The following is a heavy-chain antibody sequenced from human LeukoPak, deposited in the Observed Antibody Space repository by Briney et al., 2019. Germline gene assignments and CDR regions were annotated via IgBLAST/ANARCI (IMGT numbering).Heavy chain of an antibody. D-gene: IGHD3-22*01. CDR1: GFTVSDSF. Sequence: GGSLRLSCAASGFTVSDSFLSWVRQAPGKGLEWVSVFYSGGSTSYADSVKGRFTVSRDNSKNTLYLQMNSLRAEDTAVYYCAIGGSRIVVVPTYYFDYWGQGTLVTVSS. CDR2: FYSGGST. V-gene: IGHV3-53*01. J-gene: IGHJ4*02. CDR3: AIGGSRIVVVPTYYFDY.